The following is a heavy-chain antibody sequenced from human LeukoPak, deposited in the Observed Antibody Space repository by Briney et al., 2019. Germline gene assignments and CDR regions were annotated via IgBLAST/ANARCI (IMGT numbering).Heavy chain of an antibody. Sequence: GGSLRLSCAASGFTFSSYSMNWVRQAPGKWLEWVSYISTSSSTIYYADSVKGRFTISRDNAKNSLYLQMNSLRAEDTAVYYCARDRIQLAFDYWGQGTLVTASS. V-gene: IGHV3-48*01. D-gene: IGHD5-18*01. J-gene: IGHJ4*02. CDR2: ISTSSSTI. CDR3: ARDRIQLAFDY. CDR1: GFTFSSYS.